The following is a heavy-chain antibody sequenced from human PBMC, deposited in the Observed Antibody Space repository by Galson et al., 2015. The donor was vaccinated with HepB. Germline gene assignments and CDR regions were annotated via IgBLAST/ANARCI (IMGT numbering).Heavy chain of an antibody. CDR2: ISYDGSNK. Sequence: SLRLSCAASGFTFSSYAMHWVRQAPGKGLEWVAVISYDGSNKYYADSVKGRFTISRDNSKNTLYLQMNSLRAEDTAVYCCARDLDTSSGYSGDFDYWGQGTLVTVSS. CDR3: ARDLDTSSGYSGDFDY. V-gene: IGHV3-30-3*01. D-gene: IGHD5-12*01. CDR1: GFTFSSYA. J-gene: IGHJ4*02.